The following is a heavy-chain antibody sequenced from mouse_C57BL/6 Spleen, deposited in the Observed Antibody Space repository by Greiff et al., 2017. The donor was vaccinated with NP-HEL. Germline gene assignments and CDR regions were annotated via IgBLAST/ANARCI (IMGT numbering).Heavy chain of an antibody. Sequence: QVQLQQPGAELVKPGASVKLSCKASGYTFTSYWMQWVKQRPGQGLEWIGEIDPSDSYTNYNQKFKGKATLTVDTSSSTAYMQLSSLTSEDSAVYDCASFGFPYYYGSSLFDYWGQGTTLTVSS. CDR3: ASFGFPYYYGSSLFDY. CDR1: GYTFTSYW. V-gene: IGHV1-50*01. J-gene: IGHJ2*01. D-gene: IGHD1-1*01. CDR2: IDPSDSYT.